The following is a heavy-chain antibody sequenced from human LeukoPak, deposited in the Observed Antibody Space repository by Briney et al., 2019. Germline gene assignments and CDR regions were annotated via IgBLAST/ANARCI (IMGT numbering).Heavy chain of an antibody. D-gene: IGHD5-18*01. V-gene: IGHV3-43D*03. Sequence: GGSLRLSCAASGFTFDDYAMHWVRQAPGKGLEWVSLISWDGGSTYYADSVKGRFTISRDNSKNSLYLQMNSLRAEDTALYYCAKDYAMGHYYYMDVWGKGTTVTVSS. CDR1: GFTFDDYA. J-gene: IGHJ6*03. CDR3: AKDYAMGHYYYMDV. CDR2: ISWDGGST.